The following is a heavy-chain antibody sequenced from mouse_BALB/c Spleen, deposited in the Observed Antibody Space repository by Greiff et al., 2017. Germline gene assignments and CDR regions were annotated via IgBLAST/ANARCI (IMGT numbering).Heavy chain of an antibody. V-gene: IGHV5-6*01. CDR3: ARNRYDDPYYAMDY. CDR2: ISSGGSYT. D-gene: IGHD2-14*01. CDR1: GLTFSSYA. Sequence: EVQGVESGGDLVKPGGSLKLSCAASGLTFSSYAMSWVRQTPDKRLEWVATISSGGSYTYYPDSVKGRFTISRDNAKNTLYLQMSSLKSEDTAMYYCARNRYDDPYYAMDYWGQGTSVTVSS. J-gene: IGHJ4*01.